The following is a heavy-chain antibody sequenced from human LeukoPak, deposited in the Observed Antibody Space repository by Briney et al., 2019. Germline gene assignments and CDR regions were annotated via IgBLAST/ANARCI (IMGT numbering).Heavy chain of an antibody. CDR2: INGGGGNT. V-gene: IGHV3-23*01. CDR3: TRDLSPAHF. J-gene: IGHJ4*02. CDR1: AFTFGSYA. D-gene: IGHD2/OR15-2a*01. Sequence: PGGSLRLSCAASAFTFGSYAMSWVRQAPGEGLQWVSSINGGGGNTYYEDSVKGRFTISRDNAKNTLYLQMNSLRVDDTAVYYCTRDLSPAHFWGQGTLVTVSS.